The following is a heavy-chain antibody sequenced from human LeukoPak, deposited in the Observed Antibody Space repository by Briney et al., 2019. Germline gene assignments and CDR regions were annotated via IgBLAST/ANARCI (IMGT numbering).Heavy chain of an antibody. CDR1: GFTFSSSW. V-gene: IGHV3-74*01. CDR2: ITRVGSIT. D-gene: IGHD3-16*01. Sequence: PGGALVLSCAASGFTFSSSWMEWGRRAAGKGQGWVSRITRVGSITTYADSVKRPFTTSRDNANNTLYLQMDSLRDDDTAVYYCARDPGYESWSPFWGGMDVWGNGTTVIVSS. CDR3: ARDPGYESWSPFWGGMDV. J-gene: IGHJ6*04.